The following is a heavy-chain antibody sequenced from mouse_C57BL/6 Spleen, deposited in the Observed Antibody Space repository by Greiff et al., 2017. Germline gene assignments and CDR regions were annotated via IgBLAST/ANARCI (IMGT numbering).Heavy chain of an antibody. CDR1: GYAFSSSW. D-gene: IGHD2-5*01. CDR2: IYPGDGDT. V-gene: IGHV1-82*01. J-gene: IGHJ3*01. Sequence: VQRVESGPELVKPGASVKISCKASGYAFSSSWMNWVKQRPGKGLEWIGLIYPGDGDTNYNGKFKGKATLTADKSSSTAYMQLSSLTSEDSTVYFCARGTYYSNSAWFAYWGQGTLVTVSA. CDR3: ARGTYYSNSAWFAY.